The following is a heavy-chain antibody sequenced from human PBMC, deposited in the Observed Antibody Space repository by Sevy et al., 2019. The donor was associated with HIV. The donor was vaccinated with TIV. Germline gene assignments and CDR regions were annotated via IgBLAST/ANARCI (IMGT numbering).Heavy chain of an antibody. CDR3: AKDKGTGDGLAFDI. CDR2: ISYDGSNK. Sequence: GGSLRLSCAASGFTFSSYGMHWVRQAPGKGLEWVAVISYDGSNKYYADSVKGRFTISRDNSKNTLYLQMNSLRAEDTAVYYCAKDKGTGDGLAFDIWGQWTMVTVSS. V-gene: IGHV3-30*18. J-gene: IGHJ3*02. CDR1: GFTFSSYG. D-gene: IGHD7-27*01.